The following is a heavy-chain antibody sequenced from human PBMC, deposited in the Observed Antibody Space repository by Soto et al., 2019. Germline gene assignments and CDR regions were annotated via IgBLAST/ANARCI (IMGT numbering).Heavy chain of an antibody. V-gene: IGHV2-5*02. Sequence: QITLKESGPTLVKPTQTLTLTCTFSGFSLSTSGVGVGWIRQPPGKALEWLALIYWDDDKRYSPSLKSRLTITNDTSKNQAVLTMTHMDPVDTAPYYCAHIGPTGRYYYYYGMDVWGQGTTVTVSS. CDR1: GFSLSTSGVG. CDR3: AHIGPTGRYYYYYGMDV. CDR2: IYWDDDK. J-gene: IGHJ6*02. D-gene: IGHD1-1*01.